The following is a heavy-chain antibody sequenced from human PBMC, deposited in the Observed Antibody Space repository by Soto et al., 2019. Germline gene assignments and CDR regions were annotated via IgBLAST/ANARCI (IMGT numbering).Heavy chain of an antibody. V-gene: IGHV3-23*01. D-gene: IGHD3-10*01. CDR1: GFTFSSYA. CDR2: ISGSGGST. Sequence: GGSLRLSCAASGFTFSSYAMSWVRQAPGKGLEWVSAISGSGGSTYYADSVKGRFTISRDNSKNTLYLQMNSLRAEDTAVYHCTRMYSPWFGEPSRYFDYWGQGTLVTV. CDR3: TRMYSPWFGEPSRYFDY. J-gene: IGHJ4*02.